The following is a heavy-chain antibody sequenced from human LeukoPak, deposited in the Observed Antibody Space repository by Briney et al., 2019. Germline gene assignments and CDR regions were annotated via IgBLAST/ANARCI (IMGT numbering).Heavy chain of an antibody. Sequence: SETLSLTCAVYGGSFSGYYWSWIRQPPGKGLEWIGYIYHSGSTYYNPSLKSRVTISVDRSKNQFSLKLSSVTAADTAVYYCASYYYDSSGYYPHDAFDIWGQGTMVTVSS. V-gene: IGHV4-30-2*01. J-gene: IGHJ3*02. CDR3: ASYYYDSSGYYPHDAFDI. D-gene: IGHD3-22*01. CDR2: IYHSGST. CDR1: GGSFSGYY.